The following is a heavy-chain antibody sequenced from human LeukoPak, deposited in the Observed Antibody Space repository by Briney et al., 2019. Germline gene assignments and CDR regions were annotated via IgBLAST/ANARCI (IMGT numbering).Heavy chain of an antibody. CDR3: ARAYSSGWDIDY. Sequence: ASVKVSCKASGYTFTSYDINWVRQATGQGLEWMGWMNPNSGNTGYAQKFQGRVTMTRNTSISTAYMELSSLRSEDTAVYYCARAYSSGWDIDYWGQGTLVTVSS. D-gene: IGHD6-19*01. CDR2: MNPNSGNT. CDR1: GYTFTSYD. J-gene: IGHJ4*02. V-gene: IGHV1-8*01.